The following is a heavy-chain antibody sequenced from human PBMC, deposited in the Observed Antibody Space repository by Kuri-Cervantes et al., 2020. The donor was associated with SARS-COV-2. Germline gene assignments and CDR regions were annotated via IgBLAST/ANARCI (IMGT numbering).Heavy chain of an antibody. Sequence: GESLKISCAASGFTFSSYSMNWVRQAPGKGLEWVSSISSSSSYIYYADSVKGRFTISRDNAKNSQHLQMNNLRGEDMALYYCIKGGANAYMTFFEYWGQGTLVTVSS. CDR2: ISSSSSYI. D-gene: IGHD5-24*01. CDR1: GFTFSSYS. J-gene: IGHJ4*02. V-gene: IGHV3-21*04. CDR3: IKGGANAYMTFFEY.